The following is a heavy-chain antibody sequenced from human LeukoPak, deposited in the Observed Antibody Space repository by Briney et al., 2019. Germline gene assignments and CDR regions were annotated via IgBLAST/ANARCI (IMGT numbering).Heavy chain of an antibody. CDR3: ARVGFYHSDRYYPDY. Sequence: GGSLRLSCAASGFTFSTYWMTWVRQAPGKGLEWVANINQDGSERPYVDSVRGRFTISRDNAKNSLYLQMNSLRAEDTAVYYCARVGFYHSDRYYPDYWGQGTLVAVSS. D-gene: IGHD3-22*01. J-gene: IGHJ4*02. CDR1: GFTFSTYW. CDR2: INQDGSER. V-gene: IGHV3-7*01.